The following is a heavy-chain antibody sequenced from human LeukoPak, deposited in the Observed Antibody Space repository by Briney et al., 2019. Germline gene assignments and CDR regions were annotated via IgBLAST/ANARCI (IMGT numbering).Heavy chain of an antibody. CDR3: ARADLSGSYYPFDY. CDR1: GFTFSSYW. CDR2: INSDGSST. J-gene: IGHJ4*02. V-gene: IGHV3-74*01. D-gene: IGHD1-26*01. Sequence: PGGSLRLSCAASGFTFSSYWMHWVRQAPGKGLVWVSRINSDGSSTSYADSVKGRFTISRDNAKNTLYLQMNSLRAEDTAVYYRARADLSGSYYPFDYWGQGTLVTVSS.